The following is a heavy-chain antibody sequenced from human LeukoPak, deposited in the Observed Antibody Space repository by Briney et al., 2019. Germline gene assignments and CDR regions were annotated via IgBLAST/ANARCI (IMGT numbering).Heavy chain of an antibody. D-gene: IGHD6-13*01. CDR2: ISSRSSYI. CDR1: GFTFSSYS. V-gene: IGHV3-21*01. Sequence: GGSLRLSCAASGFTFSSYSMNWVRQAPGKGLEWVSSISSRSSYIYYADSMKGRFTISRDNAKNSLYLQMNSLRAEDTAVYYCARDTADSWTHFDSWGQGTLVTVSS. CDR3: ARDTADSWTHFDS. J-gene: IGHJ4*02.